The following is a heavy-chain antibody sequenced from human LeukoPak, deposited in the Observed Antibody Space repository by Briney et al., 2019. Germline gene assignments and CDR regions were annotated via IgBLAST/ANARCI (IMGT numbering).Heavy chain of an antibody. Sequence: PGGSLRLSCAASGFTFSTYWMHWVRQAPGKGLVWVSRINSDGSSTSYADSVKGRFTISRDNAKNTLYLQMNSLRAEDTAVYYCARGSMVRGVLRYNWFDPWGQGTLATVSS. V-gene: IGHV3-74*01. CDR1: GFTFSTYW. J-gene: IGHJ5*02. CDR2: INSDGSST. CDR3: ARGSMVRGVLRYNWFDP. D-gene: IGHD3-10*01.